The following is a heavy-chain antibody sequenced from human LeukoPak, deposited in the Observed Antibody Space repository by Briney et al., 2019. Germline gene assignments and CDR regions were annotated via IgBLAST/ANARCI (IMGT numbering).Heavy chain of an antibody. Sequence: PSETLSLTCTVSGGSTSSYYWSWIRQPPGKGLEWIGYIYYSGSTNYNPSLKSRVTISVDTSKNQFSLKLSSVTAADTAVYYCARGSNYYYFDSWGQGTLVTVSS. CDR1: GGSTSSYY. CDR3: ARGSNYYYFDS. D-gene: IGHD4-11*01. V-gene: IGHV4-59*01. J-gene: IGHJ4*02. CDR2: IYYSGST.